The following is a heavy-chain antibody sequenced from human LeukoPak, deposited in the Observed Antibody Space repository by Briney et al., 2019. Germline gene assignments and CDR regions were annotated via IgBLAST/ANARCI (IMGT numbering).Heavy chain of an antibody. J-gene: IGHJ4*02. V-gene: IGHV1-18*01. CDR1: GYTFTSYG. CDR3: ARGYDILTGYSDLDY. D-gene: IGHD3-9*01. Sequence: ASVKLSCKASGYTFTSYGISWVRQAPGQGLEWMGWISAYNGNTNYAQKLQGRVTMTTDTSTSTAYMELRSLRSDDTAVYYCARGYDILTGYSDLDYWGQGTLVTVSS. CDR2: ISAYNGNT.